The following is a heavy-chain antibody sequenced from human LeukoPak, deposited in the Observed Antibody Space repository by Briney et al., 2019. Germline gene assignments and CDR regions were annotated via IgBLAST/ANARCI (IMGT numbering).Heavy chain of an antibody. J-gene: IGHJ4*02. CDR3: AREGVAAAGQAVGDY. V-gene: IGHV1-46*01. Sequence: PVASVKVSCKASGYTFTSYYMHWVRQAPGQGLEWMGIINPSGGSASYAQKFQGRVTMTRDMSTSTVYMELSSLRSEDTAVYYCAREGVAAAGQAVGDYWGQGTLVTASS. D-gene: IGHD6-13*01. CDR2: INPSGGSA. CDR1: GYTFTSYY.